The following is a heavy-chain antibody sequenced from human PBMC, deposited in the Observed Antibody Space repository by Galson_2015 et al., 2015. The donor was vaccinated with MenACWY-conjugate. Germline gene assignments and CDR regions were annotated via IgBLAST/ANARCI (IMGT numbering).Heavy chain of an antibody. CDR2: ISSSSSYT. CDR3: ARGLTGYSSSWAEYFQH. D-gene: IGHD6-13*01. V-gene: IGHV3-11*06. J-gene: IGHJ1*01. Sequence: SLRLSCAASGFTFSDYYMSWIRQAPGKGLGWVSYISSSSSYTNYADSVKGRFTISRDNAKNSLYLQMNSLRAEDTAVYYCARGLTGYSSSWAEYFQHWGQGTLVTVSS. CDR1: GFTFSDYY.